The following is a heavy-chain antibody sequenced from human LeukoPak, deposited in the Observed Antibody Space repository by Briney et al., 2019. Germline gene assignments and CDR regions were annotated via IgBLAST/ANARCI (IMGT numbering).Heavy chain of an antibody. J-gene: IGHJ3*02. CDR3: ARDRGSGSYYNEDAFDI. V-gene: IGHV3-23*01. Sequence: GGSLRLSCAASGFTFSSYAMSWVRQAPGKGLEWVSAISGSGGSTYYADSVKGRFTISRDNAKNTLYLQMNSLRAEDTDVYYCARDRGSGSYYNEDAFDIWGQGTMVTVPS. D-gene: IGHD3-10*01. CDR2: ISGSGGST. CDR1: GFTFSSYA.